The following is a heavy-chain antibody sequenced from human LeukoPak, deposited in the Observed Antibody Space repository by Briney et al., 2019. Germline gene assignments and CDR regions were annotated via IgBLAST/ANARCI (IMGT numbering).Heavy chain of an antibody. CDR3: AKVGSSWDY. V-gene: IGHV3-23*01. D-gene: IGHD6-6*01. CDR1: GFIISTFW. J-gene: IGHJ4*02. Sequence: GGSLRLSCAASGFIISTFWMTWVRQAPGKGLEWVSAISGSGGSTYYADSVKGRFTISRDNSKNTLYLQMNSLRAEDTAVYYCAKVGSSWDYWGQGTLVTVSS. CDR2: ISGSGGST.